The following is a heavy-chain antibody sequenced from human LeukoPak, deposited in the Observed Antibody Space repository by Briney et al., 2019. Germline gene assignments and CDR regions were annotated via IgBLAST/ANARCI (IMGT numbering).Heavy chain of an antibody. CDR2: IYYSGST. Sequence: ASETLSLTCTVSGGSISSYYWSWIRQPPGKGLEWIGYIYYSGSTNYNPSLKSRVTISVDTSKNQFSLKLSSVTAADTAVYYCARHGSGSWPIDYWGQGTLVTVSS. V-gene: IGHV4-59*08. CDR1: GGSISSYY. D-gene: IGHD6-13*01. J-gene: IGHJ4*02. CDR3: ARHGSGSWPIDY.